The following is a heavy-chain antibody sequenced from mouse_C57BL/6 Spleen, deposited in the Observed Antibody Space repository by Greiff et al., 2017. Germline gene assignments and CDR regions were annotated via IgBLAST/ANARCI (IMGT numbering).Heavy chain of an antibody. V-gene: IGHV1-80*01. CDR2: IYPGDGDT. J-gene: IGHJ4*01. CDR3: ARGAIDYAMDY. CDR1: GYAFSSYW. Sequence: VKLMESGAELVKPGASVKISCKASGYAFSSYWMNWVKQRPGKGLEWIGQIYPGDGDTNYNGKFKGKATLTADKSSSTAYMQLSSLTSEDSAVYFCARGAIDYAMDYWGQGTSVTVSS.